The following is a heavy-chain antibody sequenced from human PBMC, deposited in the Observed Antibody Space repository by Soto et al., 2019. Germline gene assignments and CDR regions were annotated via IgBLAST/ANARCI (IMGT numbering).Heavy chain of an antibody. CDR2: ISYDGSNK. V-gene: IGHV3-30*18. CDR1: GFTFSSYG. J-gene: IGHJ6*02. Sequence: LSCAASGFTFSSYGMHWVRQAPGKGLEWVAVISYDGSNKYYADSVKGRFTISRDNSKNTLYLQMNSLRAEDTAVYYCANGVLRFLEWFSGMDVWGQGTTVTVSS. CDR3: ANGVLRFLEWFSGMDV. D-gene: IGHD3-3*01.